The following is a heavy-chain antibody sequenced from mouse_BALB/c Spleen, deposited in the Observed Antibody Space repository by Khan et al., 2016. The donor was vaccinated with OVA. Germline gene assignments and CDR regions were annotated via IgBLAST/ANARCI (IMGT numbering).Heavy chain of an antibody. CDR1: GYSFTGYF. D-gene: IGHD2-1*01. CDR3: TRIYRSYFDY. Sequence: VQLQQSGPELVRPGASVKISCKASGYSFTGYFMNWVMQSHGKSLEWIGRINPHIGETFYNQRFKDKATLTVDASSSTAHMELRSLASEDSACYYCTRIYRSYFDYWGQGTTRTGSS. J-gene: IGHJ2*01. V-gene: IGHV1-20*02. CDR2: INPHIGET.